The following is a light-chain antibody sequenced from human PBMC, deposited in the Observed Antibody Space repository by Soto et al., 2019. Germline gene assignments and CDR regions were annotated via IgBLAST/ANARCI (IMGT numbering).Light chain of an antibody. Sequence: DLPMTQSPSSVSASVGDRVTITCRASQGISSWLGWYQQKPGKAPKLLIHSASSLQSGVPSRFNGSGSGTDFTLTISSLQPEDFATYYCQQANGFPRTFGQGTKVEIK. V-gene: IGKV1-12*01. CDR2: SAS. J-gene: IGKJ1*01. CDR3: QQANGFPRT. CDR1: QGISSW.